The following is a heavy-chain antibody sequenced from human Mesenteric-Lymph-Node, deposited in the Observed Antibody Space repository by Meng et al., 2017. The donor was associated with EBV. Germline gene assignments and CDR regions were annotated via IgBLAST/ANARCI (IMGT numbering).Heavy chain of an antibody. CDR2: INHSGNT. CDR3: ARVGEADSGDYPNEDS. J-gene: IGHJ4*02. CDR1: GGSFSTFY. D-gene: IGHD4-17*01. V-gene: IGHV4-34*01. Sequence: QVQLQQWGAGLLKPSETLSLTCAVCGGSFSTFYWSWIRQPPGKGLEWIGEINHSGNTNYNPSLKSRVTISVDTSKNQFSLRLTSVTAADTAVYYCARVGEADSGDYPNEDSWGQGTLVTVSS.